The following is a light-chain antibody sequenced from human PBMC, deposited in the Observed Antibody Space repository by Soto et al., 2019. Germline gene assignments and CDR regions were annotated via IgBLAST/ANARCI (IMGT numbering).Light chain of an antibody. Sequence: QSVLTQPASVSGSPGQSITISCTGTSSDVGGYNYVSWYQQHPGKAPKLMIYEVSNRPLGVSNRFSGSKSGNTASLTISGLQAEDEADYYCTSYTSSSTLDVFXTGTKV. CDR2: EVS. J-gene: IGLJ1*01. CDR3: TSYTSSSTLDV. CDR1: SSDVGGYNY. V-gene: IGLV2-14*01.